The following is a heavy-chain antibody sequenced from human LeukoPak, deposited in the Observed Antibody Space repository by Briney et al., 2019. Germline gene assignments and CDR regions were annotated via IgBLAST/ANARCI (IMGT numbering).Heavy chain of an antibody. CDR3: AKDARRSSGWFFFDH. CDR1: GFAFSRQD. D-gene: IGHD6-19*01. V-gene: IGHV3-23*01. Sequence: GGALRLSCAASGFAFSRQDMGWVRQAPGKGLEWVSGISDSGDRTYYADSVKGRFTISRDNSKNTLYLQMNNLRVEDTAVYYCAKDARRSSGWFFFDHWGQGTLVTVSS. CDR2: ISDSGDRT. J-gene: IGHJ4*02.